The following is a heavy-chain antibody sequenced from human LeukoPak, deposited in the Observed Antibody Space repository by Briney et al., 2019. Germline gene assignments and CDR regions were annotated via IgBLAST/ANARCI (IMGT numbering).Heavy chain of an antibody. CDR2: ISGSGGST. D-gene: IGHD6-13*01. CDR3: AKGIAAAGTGGYFDY. J-gene: IGHJ4*02. V-gene: IGHV3-23*01. CDR1: GFTFSSYA. Sequence: GGSLRLSCAASGFTFSSYAMSWVRQAPGKGLEWVSAISGSGGSTYYADSVKGRFTISRDNSKNTLYLQMNSLRAEDTAVYYCAKGIAAAGTGGYFDYWGQGTLVTVSS.